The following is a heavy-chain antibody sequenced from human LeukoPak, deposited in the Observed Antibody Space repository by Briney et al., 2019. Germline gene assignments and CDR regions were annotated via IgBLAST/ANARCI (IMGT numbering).Heavy chain of an antibody. CDR2: ICYSGST. CDR3: ARGGTTVTPGLLWFDP. Sequence: SETLSLTCAVSGISNKYWWTWVRQPPGRGLEWIGYICYSGSTNYNPSLKSRVTISVDTSKNQFSLKLSSVTAADTAVYYCARGGTTVTPGLLWFDPWGQGTLVTVSS. V-gene: IGHV4-59*01. CDR1: GISNKYW. D-gene: IGHD4-17*01. J-gene: IGHJ5*02.